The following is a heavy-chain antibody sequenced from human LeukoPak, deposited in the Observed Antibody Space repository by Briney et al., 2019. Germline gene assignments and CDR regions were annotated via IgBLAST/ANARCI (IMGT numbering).Heavy chain of an antibody. CDR1: GFTFDDYA. J-gene: IGHJ6*02. CDR2: ISWNSGSI. CDR3: AKGGAYGSGSYKYYYYGMDV. V-gene: IGHV3-9*01. Sequence: GGSLRLSCAASGFTFDDYAMHWVRQAPGKGLEWVSGISWNSGSIGYADSVKGRFTISRDNAKNSLYLQMNSLRAEDTALYYCAKGGAYGSGSYKYYYYGMDVWGQGTTVTVSS. D-gene: IGHD3-10*01.